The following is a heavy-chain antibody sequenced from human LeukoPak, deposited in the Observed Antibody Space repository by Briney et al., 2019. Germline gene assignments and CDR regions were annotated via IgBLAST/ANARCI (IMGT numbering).Heavy chain of an antibody. CDR2: ISSSSSYI. CDR1: GFTFSSYS. D-gene: IGHD1-26*01. CDR3: ARIVTGSWFDP. J-gene: IGHJ5*02. Sequence: GALRLSCAASGFTFSSYSMNWVRQAPGKRLEWVSSISSSSSYIYYADSVKGRFTISRDNAKNSLYLQMNSLRAEDTAVYYCARIVTGSWFDPWGQGTLVTVSS. V-gene: IGHV3-21*01.